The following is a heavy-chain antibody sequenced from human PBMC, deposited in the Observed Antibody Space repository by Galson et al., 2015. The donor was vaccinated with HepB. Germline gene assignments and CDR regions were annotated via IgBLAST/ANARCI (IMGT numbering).Heavy chain of an antibody. V-gene: IGHV4-59*01. Sequence: SETLSLTCTVSGGSISSYYWSWIRQPLGKGLEWIGYIYYSESTNYNPSLKSRVTISVDTSKNQFSLKLSSVTAADTAVYYCARVSGSGSYRAFDYWGQGTLVTVSS. CDR2: IYYSEST. J-gene: IGHJ4*02. D-gene: IGHD1-26*01. CDR1: GGSISSYY. CDR3: ARVSGSGSYRAFDY.